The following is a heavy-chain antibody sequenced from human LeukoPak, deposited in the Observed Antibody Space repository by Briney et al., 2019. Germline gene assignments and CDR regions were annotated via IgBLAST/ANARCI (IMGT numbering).Heavy chain of an antibody. J-gene: IGHJ4*02. V-gene: IGHV1-69*13. CDR1: GGTFSSYA. D-gene: IGHD6-19*01. Sequence: VKVSCKASGGTFSSYAISWVRQAPGQGLEWMGGIIPIFGTADYAQKFQGRVTITADESTSTAYMELSSLRSEDTAVYYCARWEYSSGWYARFDYWGQGTLVTVSS. CDR3: ARWEYSSGWYARFDY. CDR2: IIPIFGTA.